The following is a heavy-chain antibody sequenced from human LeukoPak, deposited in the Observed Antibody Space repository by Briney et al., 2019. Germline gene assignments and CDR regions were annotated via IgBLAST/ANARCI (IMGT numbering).Heavy chain of an antibody. D-gene: IGHD3-3*01. CDR2: ISAYDGNT. Sequence: ASVKVSCKASGYTLTSHGISWVRQAPGEGLESMGWISAYDGNTNYAQKLQGRVTMTTDTSTSTAYMELRSLRSDDTAVYYCARAYHFWSGYGDPWGPGTLVTVSS. CDR1: GYTLTSHG. V-gene: IGHV1-18*01. CDR3: ARAYHFWSGYGDP. J-gene: IGHJ5*02.